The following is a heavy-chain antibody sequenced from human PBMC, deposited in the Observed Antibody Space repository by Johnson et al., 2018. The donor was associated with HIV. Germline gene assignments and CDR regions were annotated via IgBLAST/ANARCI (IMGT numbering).Heavy chain of an antibody. CDR2: ISSNGGST. D-gene: IGHD3-10*01. CDR1: GFTFSSYA. V-gene: IGHV3-64*01. CDR3: ASTGSGSDDAFDI. J-gene: IGHJ3*02. Sequence: VQLVESGGGVVQPGGSLRLSCAASGFTFSSYAMHWVRQAPGKGLEYVSAISSNGGSTYYANSVKGRFTISRDNSKNTLYLQMNSLRAEDTAVYYCASTGSGSDDAFDIWGQGTMVTVSS.